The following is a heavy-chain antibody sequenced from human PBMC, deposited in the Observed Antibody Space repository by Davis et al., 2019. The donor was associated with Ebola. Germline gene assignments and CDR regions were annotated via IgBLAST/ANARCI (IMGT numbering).Heavy chain of an antibody. J-gene: IGHJ4*02. V-gene: IGHV3-23*01. CDR1: GFTFSSYA. D-gene: IGHD1-1*01. CDR2: ISGSGGTT. Sequence: PGGSLRLSCAASGFTFSSYAMTWVRQAPGKGLEWVSCISGSGGTTEYADSAKGRFTISRDNAKNTVYLQMNSLRVEDTAVYYCAKDISPDNGVIVTQVDSWGQGTLVTVSS. CDR3: AKDISPDNGVIVTQVDS.